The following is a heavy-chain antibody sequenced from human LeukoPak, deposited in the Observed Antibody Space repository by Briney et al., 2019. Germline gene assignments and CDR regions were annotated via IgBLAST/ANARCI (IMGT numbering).Heavy chain of an antibody. J-gene: IGHJ3*02. D-gene: IGHD2-21*02. CDR2: LYTSGST. CDR3: TRDNGGDWYAFDI. Sequence: PSETLSLTCTVSGGSISSYYWSWIRQPAGKGLEWIGRLYTSGSTNYNPSLKSRVTMSVNTSKNQFSLKLSSVTAADTALYYCTRDNGGDWYAFDIWGQGTVVTVSS. CDR1: GGSISSYY. V-gene: IGHV4-4*07.